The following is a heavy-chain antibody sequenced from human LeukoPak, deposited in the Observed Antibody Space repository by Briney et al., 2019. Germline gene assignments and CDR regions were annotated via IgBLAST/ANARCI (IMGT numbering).Heavy chain of an antibody. V-gene: IGHV3-30*04. Sequence: GGSLRLSCAASGFTFSSYAMHWVRQAPGKGLEWVAVISYDGSNKYYADSVKGRFTISRDNSKNTLYLQMNSLRSEDTAVYYCARGSRPVYNLLTGKRYFDYWGQGTLLTVSS. CDR2: ISYDGSNK. CDR1: GFTFSSYA. CDR3: ARGSRPVYNLLTGKRYFDY. J-gene: IGHJ4*02. D-gene: IGHD3-9*01.